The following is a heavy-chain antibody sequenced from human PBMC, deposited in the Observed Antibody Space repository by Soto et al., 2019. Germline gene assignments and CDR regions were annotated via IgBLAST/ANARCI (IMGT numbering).Heavy chain of an antibody. J-gene: IGHJ6*02. Sequence: PSETLSLTCTVSGGSISSGVYYWSWIRQHPGKGLEWIGYIYYSGSTYYNPSLKSRVTISVDTSKNQFSLKLSSVTAADTAVYYCARDGPYSNYYYGMDVWGQGTTVTVSS. D-gene: IGHD4-4*01. CDR1: GGSISSGVYY. CDR2: IYYSGST. CDR3: ARDGPYSNYYYGMDV. V-gene: IGHV4-31*03.